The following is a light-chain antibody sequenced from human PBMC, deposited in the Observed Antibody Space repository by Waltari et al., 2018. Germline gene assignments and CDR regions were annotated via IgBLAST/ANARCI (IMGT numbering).Light chain of an antibody. CDR3: QQYGSSPLT. J-gene: IGKJ4*01. CDR2: GAS. V-gene: IGKV3-20*01. CDR1: QSVSSNY. Sequence: EIVLTQSPGTLSLSPGESATLPCRASQSVSSNYLGWYQQKPGQPPRLLIYGASSRATGIPDRFSGSGSGTDFTLTISRLEPEDFAVYYCQQYGSSPLTFGGGTKVEIK.